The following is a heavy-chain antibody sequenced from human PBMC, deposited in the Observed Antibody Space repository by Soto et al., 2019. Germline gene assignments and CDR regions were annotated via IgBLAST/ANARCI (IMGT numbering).Heavy chain of an antibody. J-gene: IGHJ2*01. CDR3: ATEIMPLTNDWYFDL. D-gene: IGHD2-8*01. V-gene: IGHV4-30-4*01. Sequence: QVQLQESGPGLVKPSETLSLTCTVSGGSISGGVHSWSWIRQPPGKGLEWIGHIFDSGSTYYHSSLKSRLTISVATSKNQFSLRLSSVSAADTAVYYCATEIMPLTNDWYFDLWGRGTLVTVSS. CDR1: GGSISGGVHS. CDR2: IFDSGST.